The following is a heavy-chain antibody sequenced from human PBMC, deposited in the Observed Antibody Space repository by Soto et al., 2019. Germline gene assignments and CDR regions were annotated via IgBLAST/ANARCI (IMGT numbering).Heavy chain of an antibody. J-gene: IGHJ5*02. D-gene: IGHD1-26*01. CDR3: AKDRPVRARSGSLSS. V-gene: IGHV3-30*18. CDR2: ISWDGSNK. Sequence: GGSLRLSCAVSGFTFNNYGMHWVRQAPGKGLEWVALISWDGSNKYYADSVKGRFTISRDNSMNTLYLQINSLRTEDAAVYYCAKDRPVRARSGSLSSWGQGTLVTVSS. CDR1: GFTFNNYG.